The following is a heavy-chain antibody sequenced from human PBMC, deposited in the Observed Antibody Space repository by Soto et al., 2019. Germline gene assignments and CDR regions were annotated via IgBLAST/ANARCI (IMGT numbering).Heavy chain of an antibody. CDR2: ISGSDGKT. CDR1: GFTFSSYS. J-gene: IGHJ4*02. Sequence: GGSLRLSCAASGFTFSSYSMNWVRQAPGKGLEWVATISGSDGKTYYADSVKGRFSISRDTSRNTLYLQMNSLRADDTAIYYCAKCSYLDYWGQETRVTV. D-gene: IGHD2-15*01. CDR3: AKCSYLDY. V-gene: IGHV3-23*01.